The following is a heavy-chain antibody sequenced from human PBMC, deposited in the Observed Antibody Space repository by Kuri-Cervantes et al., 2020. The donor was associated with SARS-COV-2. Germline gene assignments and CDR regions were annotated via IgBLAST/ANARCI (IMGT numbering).Heavy chain of an antibody. V-gene: IGHV3-30*03. Sequence: LTCAASGFTFSSYGMHWVRQAPGKGLEWVAVISYDGSNKYYADSVKGRFTISRDNSKNTLYLQMNSLRAEDTAVYYCARDHRYNWNRGGMDVWGQGTTVTVSS. CDR3: ARDHRYNWNRGGMDV. CDR1: GFTFSSYG. CDR2: ISYDGSNK. J-gene: IGHJ6*02. D-gene: IGHD1/OR15-1a*01.